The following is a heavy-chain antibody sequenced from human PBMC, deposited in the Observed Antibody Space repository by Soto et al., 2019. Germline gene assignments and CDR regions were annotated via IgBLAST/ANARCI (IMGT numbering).Heavy chain of an antibody. D-gene: IGHD5-18*01. V-gene: IGHV1-69*01. CDR1: GGTFSSYA. CDR3: ARAWSYSPPGRRDWFDP. J-gene: IGHJ5*02. CDR2: IIPIFGTA. Sequence: QVPLVQSGAEVKKPGSSVKVSCKASGGTFSSYAISWVRQAPGQGLEWMGGIIPIFGTANYAQKFQGRVTITADESTSTAYRELSSLRSEDTAVYYCARAWSYSPPGRRDWFDPWGQGTLVAVSS.